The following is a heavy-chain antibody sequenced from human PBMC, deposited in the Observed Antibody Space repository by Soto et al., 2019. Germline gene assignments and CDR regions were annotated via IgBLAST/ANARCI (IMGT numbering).Heavy chain of an antibody. CDR3: ARAELDCSGGSCYSLYWYFDL. D-gene: IGHD2-15*01. CDR1: GGTFSSYA. Sequence: QVQLVQSGAEVKKPGSSVKVSCKASGGTFSSYAISWVRQAPGQGLEWMGGVIPIFGTGNYAQKFQGRVTNTADESASTAHMELRSLRCEDTAVYYCARAELDCSGGSCYSLYWYFDLLGRGTLVTVSS. V-gene: IGHV1-69*01. CDR2: VIPIFGTG. J-gene: IGHJ2*01.